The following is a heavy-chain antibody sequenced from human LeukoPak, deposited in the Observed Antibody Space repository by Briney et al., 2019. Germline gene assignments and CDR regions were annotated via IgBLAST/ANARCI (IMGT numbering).Heavy chain of an antibody. V-gene: IGHV1-8*03. D-gene: IGHD2-15*01. Sequence: ASVKVSCKASGYTFTSYGISWVRQATGQGLEWMGWMNPNSGSTGYAQKFQGRVTITRNTSISTAYMELSSLRSEDTAVYYCARIPLTYCSGGSCLTHAFDIWGQGTMVTVSS. CDR3: ARIPLTYCSGGSCLTHAFDI. J-gene: IGHJ3*02. CDR2: MNPNSGST. CDR1: GYTFTSYG.